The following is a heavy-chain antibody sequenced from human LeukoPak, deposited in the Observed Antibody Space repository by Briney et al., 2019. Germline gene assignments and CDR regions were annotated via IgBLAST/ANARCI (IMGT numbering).Heavy chain of an antibody. CDR3: ARDQGVYCSGGSCTAFDI. Sequence: GGSLRLSCAASGFTFDDYAMHWVRQAPGKGLEWVSSISGSSSYIYYGDSVKGRCTISRDNAKKSLYLQMNSLRAEDTAVYYCARDQGVYCSGGSCTAFDIWGQGTMVTVSS. J-gene: IGHJ3*02. D-gene: IGHD2-15*01. CDR2: ISGSSSYI. V-gene: IGHV3-21*01. CDR1: GFTFDDYA.